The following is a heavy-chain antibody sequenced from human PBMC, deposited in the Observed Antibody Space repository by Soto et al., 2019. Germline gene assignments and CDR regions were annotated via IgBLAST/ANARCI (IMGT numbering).Heavy chain of an antibody. D-gene: IGHD2-2*01. Sequence: GASVKVSCKASGGTFSSYTISWVRQAPGQGLEWMGRIIPILGIANYAQKFQGRVTITADKSTSTAYMELSSLRSEDTAVYYCAREPVCSSTSCSGYYYYGMYVLAQGTTVPVSS. CDR3: AREPVCSSTSCSGYYYYGMYV. J-gene: IGHJ6*02. CDR1: GGTFSSYT. V-gene: IGHV1-69*04. CDR2: IIPILGIA.